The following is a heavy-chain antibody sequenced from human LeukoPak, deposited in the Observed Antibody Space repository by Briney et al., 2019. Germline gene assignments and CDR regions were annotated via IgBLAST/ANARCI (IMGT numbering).Heavy chain of an antibody. CDR2: ISAYNGNT. V-gene: IGHV1-18*01. D-gene: IGHD1-26*01. CDR3: ATDGSIYSGSPNFDY. CDR1: GYTFTSYG. J-gene: IGHJ4*02. Sequence: ASVKVSCKASGYTFTSYGISWVRQAPGQGLEWMGWISAYNGNTNYAQKLQGRVTMTRDTSTSTVYMDLSRLTSEDTAVYYCATDGSIYSGSPNFDYWGQGTLVTVSS.